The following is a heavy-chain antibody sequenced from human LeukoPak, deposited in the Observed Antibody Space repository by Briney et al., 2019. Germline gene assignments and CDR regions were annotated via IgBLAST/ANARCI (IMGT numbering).Heavy chain of an antibody. V-gene: IGHV1-2*02. CDR2: INPNSVAP. CDR3: ARVAYDSSGYYLYNLFDY. Sequence: AAVKVSCKPSGYTFTGYFMHWVRQAPGQGLEWMGWINPNSVAPNYAQQFQGRVTMTRDTSISTAYMELSRLTSDDTAVDYCARVAYDSSGYYLYNLFDYWGQGSLVTVSS. J-gene: IGHJ4*02. CDR1: GYTFTGYF. D-gene: IGHD3-22*01.